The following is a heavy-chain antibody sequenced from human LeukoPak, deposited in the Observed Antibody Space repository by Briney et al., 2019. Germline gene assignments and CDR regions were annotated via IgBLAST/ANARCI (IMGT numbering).Heavy chain of an antibody. CDR2: ISSSGSTI. Sequence: GGSLRLSCAASGFTFSSYEMNWVRQAPGKGLEWVSYISSSGSTIYYADSVKGRFTISRDNAKNSLYLQMNSLRAEDTAVYYCARDGGTDTHDWYFDLWARGTQVTVSS. V-gene: IGHV3-48*03. CDR1: GFTFSSYE. D-gene: IGHD3-16*01. CDR3: ARDGGTDTHDWYFDL. J-gene: IGHJ2*01.